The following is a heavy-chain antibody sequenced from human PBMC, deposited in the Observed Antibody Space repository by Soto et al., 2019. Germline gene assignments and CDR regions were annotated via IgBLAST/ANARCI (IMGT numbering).Heavy chain of an antibody. V-gene: IGHV4-59*01. CDR3: ASREYDFDT. CDR2: VYYGGDT. CDR1: AGSITSYY. J-gene: IGHJ4*02. Sequence: QVQLPESGPGLVKLSETLSLTCTVSAGSITSYYWTWIRQPPGKGLEWLGYVYYGGDTNYNPSLKSRITMSVDAAKNQFSLKLSSVNAADTAVYYCASREYDFDTWGQGTPVTVSS.